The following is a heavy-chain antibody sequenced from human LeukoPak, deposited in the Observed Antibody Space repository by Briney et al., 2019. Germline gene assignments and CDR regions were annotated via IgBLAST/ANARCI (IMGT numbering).Heavy chain of an antibody. V-gene: IGHV3-66*01. CDR1: GFTVSSNY. Sequence: GGSLRLSCAASGFTVSSNYMSWVRQAPGKGLEWVSVIYSGGSTYYADSVKGRFTISRDNSKNTLYLQMNSLRAEDTAVYYCAMGRSSEYYFDYWGQGTLVTVSS. CDR2: IYSGGST. J-gene: IGHJ4*02. CDR3: AMGRSSEYYFDY.